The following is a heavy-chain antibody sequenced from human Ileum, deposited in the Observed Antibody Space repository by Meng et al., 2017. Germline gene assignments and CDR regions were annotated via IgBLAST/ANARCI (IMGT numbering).Heavy chain of an antibody. CDR1: DYTFTGYG. Sequence: QVQPVQSGPEVKKTGASVKVSCKASDYTFTGYGVSWVRQAPGQGPEWMAWLGAHDGDTSHAPKFQGRVTVSADRPTATAYMELRSLRSDDTAVYYCARGTPGRSYSDYWGQGTLVTVSS. J-gene: IGHJ4*02. D-gene: IGHD3-10*01. CDR3: ARGTPGRSYSDY. CDR2: LGAHDGDT. V-gene: IGHV1-18*01.